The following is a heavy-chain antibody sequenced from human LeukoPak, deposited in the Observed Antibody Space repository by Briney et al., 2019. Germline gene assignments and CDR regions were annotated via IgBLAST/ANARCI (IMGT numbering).Heavy chain of an antibody. Sequence: ASVKVSCKASGYTFTSLVIHCVRQAPGPRLDWMGWIDTANGNTQNSQNFQGRVTITRDTSASTAYMELSSLRSEDTAVYYCARGVGYNYGLYYQYGMDVWGQGTTVTVSS. CDR1: GYTFTSLV. D-gene: IGHD5-18*01. CDR2: IDTANGNT. CDR3: ARGVGYNYGLYYQYGMDV. V-gene: IGHV1-3*04. J-gene: IGHJ6*02.